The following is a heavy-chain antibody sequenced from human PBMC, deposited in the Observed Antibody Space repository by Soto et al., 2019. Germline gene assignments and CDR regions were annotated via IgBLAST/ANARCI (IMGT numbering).Heavy chain of an antibody. CDR3: ARDSYCSSTSCYADAFEI. V-gene: IGHV3-21*01. Sequence: GGSLRLSCAASGFTFSSYSMNWVRQAPGKGLEWVSSISSSSSYIYYAYSLKGRFTISRDNAKNSLYLQMNSLRAEDTAVYYCARDSYCSSTSCYADAFEIWGQGTMVTVSS. CDR1: GFTFSSYS. D-gene: IGHD2-2*01. CDR2: ISSSSSYI. J-gene: IGHJ3*02.